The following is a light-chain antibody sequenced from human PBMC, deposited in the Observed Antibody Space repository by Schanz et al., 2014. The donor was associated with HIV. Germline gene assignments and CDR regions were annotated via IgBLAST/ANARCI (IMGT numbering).Light chain of an antibody. CDR2: GAS. J-gene: IGKJ5*01. Sequence: EIVLTQSPGTLSLSPGERATLSCRASQSVRSNLAWYQQKPGQAPRLLIYGASSRATGIPDRFSGSGSGTDFTLTINRLEPEDFATYFCQEANSFPITFGQGTRLEIK. CDR3: QEANSFPIT. CDR1: QSVRSN. V-gene: IGKV3-11*01.